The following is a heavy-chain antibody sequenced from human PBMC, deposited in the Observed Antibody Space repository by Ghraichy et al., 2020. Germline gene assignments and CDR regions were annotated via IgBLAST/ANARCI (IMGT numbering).Heavy chain of an antibody. CDR3: AKAARGYYDKGQPGIVFFDY. J-gene: IGHJ4*02. Sequence: GGSLRLSCAASGFTFSSYAMSWVRQAPGKGLEWVSAISGSGGSTYYADSVKGRFTISRDNSKNTLYLQMNSLRAEDTAVYYCAKAARGYYDKGQPGIVFFDYWGQGTLVTVSS. CDR1: GFTFSSYA. V-gene: IGHV3-23*01. CDR2: ISGSGGST. D-gene: IGHD3-22*01.